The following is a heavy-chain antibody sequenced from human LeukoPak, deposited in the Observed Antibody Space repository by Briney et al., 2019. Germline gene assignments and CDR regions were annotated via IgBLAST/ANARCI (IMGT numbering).Heavy chain of an antibody. CDR2: IYYSGST. CDR3: ARDLSIRTRAHFDY. D-gene: IGHD2-2*01. Sequence: PSETLSLTCTVSGGPISSGGYYWSWIRQHPGKGLEWIGYIYYSGSTYYNPSLKSRVTISVDTSKNQFSLKLSSVTAADTAVYYCARDLSIRTRAHFDYWGQGTLVTVSS. CDR1: GGPISSGGYY. J-gene: IGHJ4*02. V-gene: IGHV4-31*03.